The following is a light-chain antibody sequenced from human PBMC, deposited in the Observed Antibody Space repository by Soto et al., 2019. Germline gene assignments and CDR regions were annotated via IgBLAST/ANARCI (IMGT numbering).Light chain of an antibody. Sequence: QLVLTQPPSASGTPGQRVTISCSGSSSNIGTNTVNWYQQLPGTAPKLLIYNNNQRPSGVPDRFSGSKSGTSASLAISGLQSEDEADYYCATWDETLNGWVFGGGTKLTVL. CDR2: NNN. J-gene: IGLJ3*02. CDR3: ATWDETLNGWV. CDR1: SSNIGTNT. V-gene: IGLV1-44*01.